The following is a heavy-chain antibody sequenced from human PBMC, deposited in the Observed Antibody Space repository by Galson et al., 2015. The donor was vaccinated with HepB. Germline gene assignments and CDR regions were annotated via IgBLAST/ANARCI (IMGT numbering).Heavy chain of an antibody. CDR1: GFTFSDYP. Sequence: SLRLSCAVSGFTFSDYPMHWVRQAPGKGLEWVAAVSYDGRNEIYADSVEGRFSISRDNSKNTLSLQMNSLRPEDTAVYYCARAGVKSHGVNWFDPWGQGTLVTVSS. CDR2: VSYDGRNE. V-gene: IGHV3-30*04. J-gene: IGHJ5*02. D-gene: IGHD2-8*01. CDR3: ARAGVKSHGVNWFDP.